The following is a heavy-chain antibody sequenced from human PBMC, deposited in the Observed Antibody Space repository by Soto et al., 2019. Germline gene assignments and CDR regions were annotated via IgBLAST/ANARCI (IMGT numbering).Heavy chain of an antibody. CDR2: INSDGSST. CDR3: ARATSRRGSYSYYYYYYGMDV. Sequence: GGSLRLSCAASGFTFSSYWMHWVRQAPGKGLVWVSRINSDGSSTSYADSVKGRFTISRDNAKNTLYLQMNSLRAEDTAVYYCARATSRRGSYSYYYYYYGMDVWGQGTTVTVS. D-gene: IGHD1-26*01. CDR1: GFTFSSYW. V-gene: IGHV3-74*01. J-gene: IGHJ6*02.